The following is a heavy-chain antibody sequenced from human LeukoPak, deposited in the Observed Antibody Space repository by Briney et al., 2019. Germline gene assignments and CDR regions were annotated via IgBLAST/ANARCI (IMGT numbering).Heavy chain of an antibody. V-gene: IGHV3-13*01. CDR3: ARAIAVAGTRAYGMDV. CDR2: IGTAGDT. J-gene: IGHJ6*02. CDR1: GFTFSSYD. Sequence: AGGSLRLSCAASGFTFSSYDMHWVRQATGKGLEWVSAIGTAGDTYYPGSVKGRFTISRENAKNSLYLQMNSLRAGDTAVYYCARAIAVAGTRAYGMDVWGQGTTVTVSS. D-gene: IGHD6-19*01.